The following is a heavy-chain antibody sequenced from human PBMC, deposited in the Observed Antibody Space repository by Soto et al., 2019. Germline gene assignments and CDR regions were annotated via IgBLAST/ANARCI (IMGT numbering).Heavy chain of an antibody. V-gene: IGHV3-30-3*01. CDR3: ARDGFDQLFDY. Sequence: QVQLVESGGGVVQPGRSLRLSCAASGFTFSSYAMHWVRQAPGKGLEWVAVISYDGSNKYYADSVKGRFTISRDNSKNTLYPQMNSLRAEDTAVYYCARDGFDQLFDYWGQGTLVTVSS. CDR1: GFTFSSYA. CDR2: ISYDGSNK. J-gene: IGHJ4*02. D-gene: IGHD1-1*01.